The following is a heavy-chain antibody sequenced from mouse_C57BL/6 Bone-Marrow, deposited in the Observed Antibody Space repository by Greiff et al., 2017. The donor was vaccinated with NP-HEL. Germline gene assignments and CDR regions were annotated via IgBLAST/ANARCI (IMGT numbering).Heavy chain of an antibody. J-gene: IGHJ3*01. CDR3: ARGNLPWFAY. V-gene: IGHV1-42*01. CDR1: GYSFTGYY. Sequence: EVQLVVSGPELVKPGASVKISCKASGYSFTGYYMNWVKQSPEKSLEWIGEINPSTGGTTYNQKFKAKATLTVDKSSSTAYMQLKSLTSEDSAVYYCARGNLPWFAYWGQGTLVTVSA. D-gene: IGHD2-1*01. CDR2: INPSTGGT.